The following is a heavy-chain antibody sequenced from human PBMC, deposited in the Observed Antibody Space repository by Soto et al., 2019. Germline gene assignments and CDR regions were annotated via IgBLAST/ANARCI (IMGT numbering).Heavy chain of an antibody. D-gene: IGHD1-26*01. Sequence: SETLSLTCAVSGGSISSGGYSWSWIRQPPGKGLEWIGYIYHSGSTYYNPSLKSRVTISVDRSKNQFSLKLSSVTAADTAVYYCARDYVFAQTTEVGAPRTYYYYYGMDVWGQGTTVTVSS. CDR1: GGSISSGGYS. V-gene: IGHV4-30-2*01. J-gene: IGHJ6*02. CDR2: IYHSGST. CDR3: ARDYVFAQTTEVGAPRTYYYYYGMDV.